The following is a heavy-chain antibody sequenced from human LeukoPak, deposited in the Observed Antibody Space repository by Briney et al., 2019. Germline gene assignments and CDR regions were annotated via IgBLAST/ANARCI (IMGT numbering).Heavy chain of an antibody. D-gene: IGHD3-3*01. CDR1: GFTFSSYS. J-gene: IGHJ4*02. V-gene: IGHV3-21*01. CDR3: ASRVDDFWSGNY. CDR2: ISSSSSYI. Sequence: GGSLRLSCAASGFTFSSYSMNWVRQAPGKGLEWVSSISSSSSYIYYADSVKGRFTISRDNAKNSLYLQMNSLRAEDTAVYYCASRVDDFWSGNYWGQGTLVTVSS.